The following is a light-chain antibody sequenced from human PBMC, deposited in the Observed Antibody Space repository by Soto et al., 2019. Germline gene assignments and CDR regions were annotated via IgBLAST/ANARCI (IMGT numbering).Light chain of an antibody. CDR3: SSYASGATLVV. CDR2: EVS. CDR1: SSDVGGSKY. V-gene: IGLV2-14*01. Sequence: QSALTQPASVSGSPGQSITISCTGTSSDVGGSKYVSWYQQHPGTAPKLMIYEVSNRPSGVSNRFSGSKSGNTASLTISGLQAEDEADYYCSSYASGATLVVFGGGTQLTVL. J-gene: IGLJ2*01.